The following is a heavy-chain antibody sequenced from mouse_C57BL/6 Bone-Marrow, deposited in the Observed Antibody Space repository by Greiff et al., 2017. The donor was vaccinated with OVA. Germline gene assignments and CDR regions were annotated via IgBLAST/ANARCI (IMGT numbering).Heavy chain of an antibody. CDR3: ARRITTVVAPFDY. D-gene: IGHD1-1*01. Sequence: QFQLHHSGAELVRPGTSVKVSCKASGYAFTNYLIEWVKQRPGQGLEWIGVINPGSGGTNYNEKFKGKATLTADKSSSTAYMQLSSLTSEDSAVYFCARRITTVVAPFDYWGQGTTLTVSS. V-gene: IGHV1-54*01. CDR2: INPGSGGT. CDR1: GYAFTNYL. J-gene: IGHJ2*01.